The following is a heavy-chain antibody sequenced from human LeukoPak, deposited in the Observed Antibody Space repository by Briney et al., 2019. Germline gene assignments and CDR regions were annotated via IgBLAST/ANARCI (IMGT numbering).Heavy chain of an antibody. CDR1: EFTFSNYV. D-gene: IGHD2-21*01. CDR3: VRRGGGDGWGAFDI. V-gene: IGHV3-23*01. J-gene: IGHJ3*02. CDR2: IRQSGDIT. Sequence: PGGSLRLSCAASEFTFSNYVMNWVRQAPGKGLEWVSSIRQSGDITYYADSVKGRFTISRDNSKNTLSLQMNSLSREDTAIYYCVRRGGGDGWGAFDIWGQGTVVTVSS.